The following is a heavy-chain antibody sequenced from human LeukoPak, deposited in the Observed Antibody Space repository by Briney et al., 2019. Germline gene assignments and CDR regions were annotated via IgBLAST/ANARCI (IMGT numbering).Heavy chain of an antibody. CDR2: IKQDGSER. CDR3: ARDSSGYYRAGDAFDI. Sequence: GGSLRLSCAASGFTFSSYWMSWVRQAPGKGLEWVANIKQDGSERYYVDSVKGRFTISRDNAKNSLYLQMNSLRAEDTAVYYCARDSSGYYRAGDAFDIWGQGTMVTVSS. CDR1: GFTFSSYW. D-gene: IGHD3-22*01. J-gene: IGHJ3*02. V-gene: IGHV3-7*03.